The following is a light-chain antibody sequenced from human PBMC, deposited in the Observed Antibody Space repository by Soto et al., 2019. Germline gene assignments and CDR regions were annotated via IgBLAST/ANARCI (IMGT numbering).Light chain of an antibody. CDR1: SSDVGGYNY. J-gene: IGLJ2*01. CDR2: EVS. V-gene: IGLV2-14*01. Sequence: QSALTQPASVSGSPGQSITISCTGTSSDVGGYNYVSWYQQHPGKAPRLMIYEVSNRPSGVSYRFSGSKSGNTSSLTISGLRSEDEADYYCSSYTNTQTLAVLFGGGTKLTVL. CDR3: SSYTNTQTLAVL.